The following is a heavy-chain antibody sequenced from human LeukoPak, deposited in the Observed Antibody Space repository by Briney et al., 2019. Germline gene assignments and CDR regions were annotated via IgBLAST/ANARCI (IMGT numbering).Heavy chain of an antibody. CDR1: GFTFSSYS. Sequence: GGSLRLSCAASGFTFSSYSMNWVHQAPGKGLEWVSSISSSSYIYYADSVKGRFTISRDNAKNSLYLQMNSLRAEDTAVYYCARGASSPVVVPAAIDAFDIWGQGTMVTVSS. CDR3: ARGASSPVVVPAAIDAFDI. CDR2: ISSSSYI. J-gene: IGHJ3*02. D-gene: IGHD2-2*01. V-gene: IGHV3-21*01.